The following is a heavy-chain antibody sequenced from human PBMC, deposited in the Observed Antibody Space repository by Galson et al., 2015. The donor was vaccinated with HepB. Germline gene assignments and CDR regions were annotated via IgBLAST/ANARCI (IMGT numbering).Heavy chain of an antibody. J-gene: IGHJ4*02. CDR1: GFTFSSYG. V-gene: IGHV3-33*08. CDR3: ARGSRGWIWFGGFLFDY. Sequence: SLRLSCAASGFTFSSYGMHWVRQAPGKGLEWVAVIWYDGSNKYYADSVKGRFTNSRDNSKNTLYLQMNSLRAEDTAVYYCARGSRGWIWFGGFLFDYWGQGTLVTVSS. D-gene: IGHD3-10*01. CDR2: IWYDGSNK.